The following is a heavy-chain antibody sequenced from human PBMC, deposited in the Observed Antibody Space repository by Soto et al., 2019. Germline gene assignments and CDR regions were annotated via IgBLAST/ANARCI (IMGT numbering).Heavy chain of an antibody. CDR3: ARDPRNLGLDP. CDR1: GFTFSGYW. D-gene: IGHD4-4*01. J-gene: IGHJ5*02. V-gene: IGHV3-74*03. CDR2: INSDGSSI. Sequence: GGSLRLSCAASGFTFSGYWMYWVRQPPGKGLVWVSRINSDGSSIKYADSVKGRFTISRDNAKSTLYLQMNSLRAEDTAVYYCARDPRNLGLDPWGQGTLVTVSS.